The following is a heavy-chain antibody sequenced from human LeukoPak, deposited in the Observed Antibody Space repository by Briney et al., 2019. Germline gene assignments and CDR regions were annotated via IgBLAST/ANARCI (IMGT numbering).Heavy chain of an antibody. J-gene: IGHJ6*03. Sequence: PGRSLRLSCAASGFTFSSYGMHWVRQAPGKGLEWVAVISYDGSNKYYADSVKGRFTISRDNAKNSLYLQMNSLRAEDTAVYYCARDFGQRITLVRGVPPHYYYYVDVWGKGTTVTVSS. CDR1: GFTFSSYG. CDR3: ARDFGQRITLVRGVPPHYYYYVDV. V-gene: IGHV3-30*03. D-gene: IGHD3-10*01. CDR2: ISYDGSNK.